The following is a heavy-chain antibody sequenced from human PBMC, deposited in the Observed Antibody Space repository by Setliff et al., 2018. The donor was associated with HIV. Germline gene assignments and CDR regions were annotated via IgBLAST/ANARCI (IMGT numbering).Heavy chain of an antibody. CDR3: ARTSRLHPFDY. J-gene: IGHJ4*02. CDR2: VYYRGDV. Sequence: SETLSLTCTVSGGLINSHYWNWIRQAPGKGLEWIGCVYYRGDVTYNPSLSSRVTISVDTSKNQFSLSLSSVTAGDTAIYFCARTSRLHPFDYWGQGKLVTVSS. CDR1: GGLINSHY. V-gene: IGHV4-59*08. D-gene: IGHD2-21*02.